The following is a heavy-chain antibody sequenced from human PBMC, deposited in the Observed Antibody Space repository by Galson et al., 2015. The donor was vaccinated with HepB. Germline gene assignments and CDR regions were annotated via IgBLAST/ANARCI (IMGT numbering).Heavy chain of an antibody. D-gene: IGHD3-10*01. CDR2: IYINGST. CDR1: GGSIRSFY. Sequence: SETLSLTCTVSGGSIRSFYWNWIRQPAGKGLEWIGHIYINGSTNYNPSLKSRVTMSVDTFKNQFSLKLSSVTAADTAVYYCARDATYYYGSGTYYPANFFDFWGQGTLVTVSS. J-gene: IGHJ4*02. CDR3: ARDATYYYGSGTYYPANFFDF. V-gene: IGHV4-4*07.